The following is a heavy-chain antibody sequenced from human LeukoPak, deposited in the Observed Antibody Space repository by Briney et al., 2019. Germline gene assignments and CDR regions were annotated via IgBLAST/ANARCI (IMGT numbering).Heavy chain of an antibody. D-gene: IGHD6-13*01. V-gene: IGHV3-21*01. CDR1: GFTFSTYS. J-gene: IGHJ4*02. CDR2: ISSGSTFI. CDR3: ARTIASVALNLDY. Sequence: GGSLRLSCAASGFTFSTYSMNWVRQAPGKGLEWVSSISSGSTFIYYPDSLKGRFTISRDNAKNSLYLQMNSLRAEDTAVYYCARTIASVALNLDYWGQGTLVTVSS.